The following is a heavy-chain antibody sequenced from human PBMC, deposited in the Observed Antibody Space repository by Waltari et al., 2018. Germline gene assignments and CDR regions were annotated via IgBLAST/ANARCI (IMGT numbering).Heavy chain of an antibody. CDR2: IIPTLGTA. D-gene: IGHD2-21*01. CDR1: GGTFSRHA. CDR3: ARSGGPLPNVVLSVTPYYYYYMDV. Sequence: QVQLVQSGAEVQKPGSSVKVSCKASGGTFSRHAFSWVRQAPGPGLEWMGGIIPTLGTADYAQRFQGRVTITTDESTNTVYMDLSSLRSEDTAVYYCARSGGPLPNVVLSVTPYYYYYMDVWGKGTTVTVS. J-gene: IGHJ6*03. V-gene: IGHV1-69*05.